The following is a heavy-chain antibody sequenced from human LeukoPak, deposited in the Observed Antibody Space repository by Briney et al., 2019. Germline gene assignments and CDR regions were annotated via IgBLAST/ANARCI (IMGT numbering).Heavy chain of an antibody. D-gene: IGHD3-22*01. CDR2: ISHSGIT. V-gene: IGHV4-38-2*02. J-gene: IGHJ4*02. CDR3: ARDVRDYYDSSGYLV. CDR1: DYSISSGYF. Sequence: PSETLSLTCTVSDYSISSGYFWGWIRQPPGKGLEWIGSISHSGITYYNPSLESRVTISVDTSRNQFSLNLNSVTAADTAVYYCARDVRDYYDSSGYLVWGQGTLVTVSS.